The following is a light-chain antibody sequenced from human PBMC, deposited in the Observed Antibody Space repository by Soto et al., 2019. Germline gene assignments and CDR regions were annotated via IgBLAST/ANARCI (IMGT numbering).Light chain of an antibody. CDR1: QSVRGH. CDR2: GAS. J-gene: IGKJ2*01. CDR3: QHYDNWPHT. V-gene: IGKV3-15*01. Sequence: EIVMTQSLATLSVSPGERATLSCRASQSVRGHLAWYQQKPGQAPRLLIYGASTRATDIPARFSGSGSGTEFTLTVSSLQSEDFAVYYCQHYDNWPHTFGQGTKLDIK.